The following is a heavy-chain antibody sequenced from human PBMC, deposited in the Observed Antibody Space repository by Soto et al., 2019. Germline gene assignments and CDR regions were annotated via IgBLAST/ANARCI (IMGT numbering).Heavy chain of an antibody. V-gene: IGHV5-51*01. CDR3: ARTPGDSSSTPMHSPNSYYYGMDV. J-gene: IGHJ6*02. CDR2: IYPGGSYT. D-gene: IGHD6-6*01. CDR1: GNSFTSYW. Sequence: VDSLTTWCQGPGNSFTSYWIVSVPQMPGKGLEWMGIIYPGGSYTLYSPSFQGQVTISAYKSISTAYLQWSSLKSSDTAMYYCARTPGDSSSTPMHSPNSYYYGMDVWGQGTPVTGSS.